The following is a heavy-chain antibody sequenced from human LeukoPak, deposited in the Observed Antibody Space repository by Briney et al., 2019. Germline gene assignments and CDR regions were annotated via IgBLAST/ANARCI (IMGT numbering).Heavy chain of an antibody. D-gene: IGHD6-19*01. V-gene: IGHV3-21*01. CDR3: ARDSALAVGTFDY. CDR1: GFTFSSYS. Sequence: GGSLRLSCAASGFTFSSYSMNWVRQAPGKGLEWVSSISSSSSYIYYADSVKGRFTISRDNAKNSLYLQMNSLRAEDTAVYYCARDSALAVGTFDYWGQGTLITVSS. CDR2: ISSSSSYI. J-gene: IGHJ4*02.